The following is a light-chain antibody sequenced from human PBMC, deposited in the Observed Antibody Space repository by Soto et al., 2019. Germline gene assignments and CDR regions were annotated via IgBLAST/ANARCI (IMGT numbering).Light chain of an antibody. Sequence: QSALTQPASVSGSPGQSITFSCTGTSSDVGGYNYVSWYQQHPGKAPKLMIYDVSNRPSGVSNRFSGSKSGNTASLTISGLQAEDEADYYCSSYTSSSTLEVFGTGTQLTVL. CDR3: SSYTSSSTLEV. CDR1: SSDVGGYNY. CDR2: DVS. J-gene: IGLJ1*01. V-gene: IGLV2-14*01.